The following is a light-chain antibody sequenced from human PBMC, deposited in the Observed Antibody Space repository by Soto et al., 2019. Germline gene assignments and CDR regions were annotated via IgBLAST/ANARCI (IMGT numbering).Light chain of an antibody. CDR3: SSYVVTGAQVI. J-gene: IGLJ2*01. CDR1: DSDIGGYDY. V-gene: IGLV2-14*03. Sequence: QPVLTQPASVSGSPGQSISISCTGTDSDIGGYDYVSWYQQHPGKAPKLMISGVNNRPSGVSSRFSGSKSGNTASLTISGLQPEDEAYYYCSSYVVTGAQVIFGGGTKLTVL. CDR2: GVN.